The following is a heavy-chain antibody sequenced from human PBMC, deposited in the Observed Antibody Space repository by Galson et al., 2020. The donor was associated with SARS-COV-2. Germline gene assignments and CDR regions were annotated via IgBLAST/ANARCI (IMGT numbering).Heavy chain of an antibody. CDR1: GGSISSSSYY. D-gene: IGHD3-9*01. Sequence: SETLSLTCTVSGGSISSSSYYWGWIRQPPGVGLEWIGSIYYSESNYYNPSLTSRVTMSVDTSKNQFSLKLSSVTAADTAVYYCARQILTGYYSFYYFDYWGQGTLVTVSS. V-gene: IGHV4-39*01. J-gene: IGHJ4*02. CDR2: IYYSESN. CDR3: ARQILTGYYSFYYFDY.